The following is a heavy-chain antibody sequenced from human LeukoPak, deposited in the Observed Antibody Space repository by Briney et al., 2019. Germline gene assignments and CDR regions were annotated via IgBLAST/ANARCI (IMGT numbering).Heavy chain of an antibody. Sequence: GESLKISCKGSGYSFTSYWIGWVRQMPGKGLEWMGIIYPGDSDTRYSPSFQGQVTISADKSISTAYLQWSSLKASDTAMYYCARRDYYDSSGYYYTDNWFDPWGQGTLVTVSS. CDR2: IYPGDSDT. CDR3: ARRDYYDSSGYYYTDNWFDP. CDR1: GYSFTSYW. D-gene: IGHD3-22*01. J-gene: IGHJ5*02. V-gene: IGHV5-51*01.